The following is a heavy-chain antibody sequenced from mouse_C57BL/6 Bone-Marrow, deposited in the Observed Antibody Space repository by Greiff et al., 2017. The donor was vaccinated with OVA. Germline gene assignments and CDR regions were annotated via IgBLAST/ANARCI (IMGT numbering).Heavy chain of an antibody. D-gene: IGHD1-1*01. CDR1: GYTFTSYW. CDR2: IDPNSGGT. CDR3: ARDSRSHYCGSSPWFAY. Sequence: QVQLQQPGAELVKPGASVTLSCKASGYTFTSYWMHWVKQRPGRGLEWIGRIDPNSGGTKYNEKFKSKATLTVDKPSRTAYMQLSSLTSEDSAVYYCARDSRSHYCGSSPWFAYWGQGTLVTVSA. J-gene: IGHJ3*01. V-gene: IGHV1-72*01.